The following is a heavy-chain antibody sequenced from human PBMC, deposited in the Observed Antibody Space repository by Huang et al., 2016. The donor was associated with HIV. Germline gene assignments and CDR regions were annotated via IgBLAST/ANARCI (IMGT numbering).Heavy chain of an antibody. J-gene: IGHJ6*03. CDR1: GLGFKSYD. CDR3: LPAGHVSHYYYMDV. CDR2: VSNDGNEK. Sequence: QGQLVESGGGVVQPGRSLRLSCAASGLGFKSYDMHWVRQVPGKGLDVVSFVSNDGNEKYYADSVKGRFTISRDNFKNTLYLQMNSLRTGDTAVYFCLPAGHVSHYYYMDVWGKGTTVIVSS. V-gene: IGHV3-30*03.